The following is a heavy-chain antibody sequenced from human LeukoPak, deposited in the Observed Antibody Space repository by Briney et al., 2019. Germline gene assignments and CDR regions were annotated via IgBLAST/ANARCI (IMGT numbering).Heavy chain of an antibody. Sequence: GASVKVSCKASGYTFTNYYIHWVRQAPGQGLEWMGIITPSGGSTSYAQKFQGRVTMTRDTSTSTVYMELSSLRSEDTAVYYCARITYRWLQFPQFGYWGQGTLVTVSS. CDR2: ITPSGGST. CDR3: ARITYRWLQFPQFGY. CDR1: GYTFTNYY. V-gene: IGHV1-46*01. J-gene: IGHJ4*02. D-gene: IGHD5-24*01.